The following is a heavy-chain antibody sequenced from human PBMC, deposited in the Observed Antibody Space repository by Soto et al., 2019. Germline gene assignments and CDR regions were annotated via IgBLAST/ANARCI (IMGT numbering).Heavy chain of an antibody. V-gene: IGHV3-23*01. J-gene: IGHJ4*02. Sequence: GGSLRLSCAASGFTFSNYAMTWVRQAPGKGLEWVSGISGNGGSTYYADSVKGRFTISRDNSKNTLYVQMNSLRAEDTAVYHCAKGFYGSGSYDYWGQGTLVTVSS. CDR2: ISGNGGST. CDR3: AKGFYGSGSYDY. CDR1: GFTFSNYA. D-gene: IGHD3-10*01.